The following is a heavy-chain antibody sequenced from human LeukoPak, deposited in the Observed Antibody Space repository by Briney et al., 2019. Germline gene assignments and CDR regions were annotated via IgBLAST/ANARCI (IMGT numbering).Heavy chain of an antibody. J-gene: IGHJ4*02. V-gene: IGHV4-61*02. CDR3: ARGPTYCSSSSCLQGE. CDR2: IYTSGST. CDR1: GGSISSGSYY. D-gene: IGHD2-15*01. Sequence: SETLSLTCTVSGGSISSGSYYWSWIRQPAGKGLEWIGRIYTSGSTNYNPSLKSQVTISVDTSKNQFSLKLSSVTAADTAVYYCARGPTYCSSSSCLQGEWGQGTLVTVSS.